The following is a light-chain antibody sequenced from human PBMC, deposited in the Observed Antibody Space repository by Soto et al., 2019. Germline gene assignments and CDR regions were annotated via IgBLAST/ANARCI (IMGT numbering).Light chain of an antibody. CDR1: QDVNRS. V-gene: IGKV1-9*01. CDR2: AAS. J-gene: IGKJ4*01. CDR3: QQLWTYPLT. Sequence: DTQLTQSPSFLSASVGDRVTIACRASQDVNRSVGWYQQKPGTAPKLLISAASTLNSGVPSRFSGSGSGTDFTLTISSLQPEDFATYYCQQLWTYPLTFGGGTKVGI.